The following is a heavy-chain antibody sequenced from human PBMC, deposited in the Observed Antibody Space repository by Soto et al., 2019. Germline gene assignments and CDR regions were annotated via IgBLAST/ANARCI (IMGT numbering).Heavy chain of an antibody. J-gene: IGHJ3*01. D-gene: IGHD1-26*01. CDR3: ARGLYSTNAFDV. CDR1: GGSFTGFY. V-gene: IGHV4-34*01. Sequence: SETLSLTCAVYGGSFTGFYWTWVRQPPGKGPEWIGEISHSGTTNFNPSLKSRVTLSVDRLRNQFSLTLTSVTAADTAVYYCARGLYSTNAFDVWGQGTMVTVSS. CDR2: ISHSGTT.